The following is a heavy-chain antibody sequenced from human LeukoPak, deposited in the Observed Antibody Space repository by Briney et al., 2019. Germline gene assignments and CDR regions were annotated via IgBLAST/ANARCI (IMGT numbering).Heavy chain of an antibody. Sequence: SETLSLTCAVYGGSFSGYYWSWIRQPPGKGLEWVGEINHSGSTNYNPSLKSRVTISVDTSKNQFSLKLSSVTAADTAVYYCARRAAAGNAMRRRNWFDPWGQGTLVTVSS. CDR1: GGSFSGYY. CDR2: INHSGST. J-gene: IGHJ5*02. CDR3: ARRAAAGNAMRRRNWFDP. V-gene: IGHV4-34*01. D-gene: IGHD6-13*01.